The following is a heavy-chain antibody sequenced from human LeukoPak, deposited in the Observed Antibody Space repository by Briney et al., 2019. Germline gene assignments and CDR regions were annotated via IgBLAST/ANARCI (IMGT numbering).Heavy chain of an antibody. CDR2: INPNSGGT. D-gene: IGHD3-9*01. V-gene: IGHV1-2*02. CDR3: ARDWLLRYSEGGFDY. J-gene: IGHJ4*02. CDR1: GYTFTGYY. Sequence: AASVKVSCKASGYTFTGYYMHWVRQAPGQGLEWMGWINPNSGGTNYAQKFQGRVTMTRDTSISTAYMELSSLRSDDTAVYYCARDWLLRYSEGGFDYWGQGTLVTVSS.